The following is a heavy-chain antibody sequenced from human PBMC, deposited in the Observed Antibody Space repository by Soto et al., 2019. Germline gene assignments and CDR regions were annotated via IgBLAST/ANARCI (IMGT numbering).Heavy chain of an antibody. CDR3: ARGMYYYDGSGHLDAFDF. CDR1: GGSFSSGGFY. CDR2: TSSRGTT. Sequence: PSETLSLTCTVSGGSFSSGGFYWGWIRQLPGKGLEWFGHTSSRGTTYYNPSLKSRLSISIDTAKSQFFLRLSSVTAADTAVYYCARGMYYYDGSGHLDAFDFWGQGTMVTVSS. J-gene: IGHJ3*01. V-gene: IGHV4-31*03. D-gene: IGHD3-22*01.